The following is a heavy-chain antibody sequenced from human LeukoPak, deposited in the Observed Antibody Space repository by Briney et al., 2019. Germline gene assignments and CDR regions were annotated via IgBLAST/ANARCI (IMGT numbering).Heavy chain of an antibody. V-gene: IGHV3-48*03. CDR2: ISSSGNTI. D-gene: IGHD4-17*01. J-gene: IGHJ4*02. Sequence: GGSLRLSCAASGFTFSSYAMSWVRQAPGKGLEWVSYISSSGNTIYYADSVKGRFTISRDNAKNSLYLQMNSLRAEDTAVYYCARDNYGDNFIDYWGQGTLVTVSS. CDR3: ARDNYGDNFIDY. CDR1: GFTFSSYA.